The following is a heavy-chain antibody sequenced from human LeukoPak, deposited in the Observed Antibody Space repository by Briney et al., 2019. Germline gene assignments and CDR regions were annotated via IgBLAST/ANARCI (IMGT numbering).Heavy chain of an antibody. Sequence: SETLSLTCTVSGGSISSYYWSWIRQPPGKGLEWIGYIYYSGSTNYNPSLKSRVTISVDTSKNHFSLKLSSVTAADTAVYFCARSLSPAGSSWYAWGQGTLVTVSS. CDR2: IYYSGST. CDR3: ARSLSPAGSSWYA. CDR1: GGSISSYY. J-gene: IGHJ4*02. D-gene: IGHD6-13*01. V-gene: IGHV4-59*01.